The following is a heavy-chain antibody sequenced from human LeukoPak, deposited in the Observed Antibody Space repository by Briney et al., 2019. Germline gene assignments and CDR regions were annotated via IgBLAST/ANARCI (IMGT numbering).Heavy chain of an antibody. CDR3: ARGGYSGYPARIDY. V-gene: IGHV1-8*01. CDR2: MNPNSGNT. Sequence: XRQATGQGLXWMGWMNPNSGNTGYAQKFQGRVTMTRNTSISTAYMELSSLRSEDTAVYYCARGGYSGYPARIDYWGQGTLVTVSS. J-gene: IGHJ4*02. D-gene: IGHD5-12*01.